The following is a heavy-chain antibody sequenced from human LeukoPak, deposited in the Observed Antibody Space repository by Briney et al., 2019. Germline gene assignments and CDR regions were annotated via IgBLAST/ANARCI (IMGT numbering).Heavy chain of an antibody. CDR2: IYPGDSDT. CDR3: ARHLCSGGSCYSPHYYYGMDV. J-gene: IGHJ6*02. CDR1: GYSFTSYW. D-gene: IGHD2-15*01. Sequence: GESLKISCKGSGYSFTSYWIGWVRLMPGKGLEWMGIIYPGDSDTRYSPSFQGQVTISADKSISTAYLQWSSLKASDTAMYYCARHLCSGGSCYSPHYYYGMDVWGQGTTVTVSS. V-gene: IGHV5-51*01.